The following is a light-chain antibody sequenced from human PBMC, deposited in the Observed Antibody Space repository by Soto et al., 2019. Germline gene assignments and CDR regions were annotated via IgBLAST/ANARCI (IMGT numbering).Light chain of an antibody. V-gene: IGKV1-13*02. Sequence: AIQLTQSPSSLSASVGDRVTITCRASQGISSALAWYQQKPGKGPKLLIYDASSLKSGVPSRFSGSGSGTDFALTISSLQPEDFATYYCQQYNSYSPLTFGGGTKVEIK. J-gene: IGKJ4*01. CDR3: QQYNSYSPLT. CDR2: DAS. CDR1: QGISSA.